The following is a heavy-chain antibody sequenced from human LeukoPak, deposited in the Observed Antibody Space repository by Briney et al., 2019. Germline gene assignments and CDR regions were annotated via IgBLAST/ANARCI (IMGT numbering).Heavy chain of an antibody. V-gene: IGHV3-11*01. CDR1: GFTFSDYY. J-gene: IGHJ4*02. CDR2: ISSSGSTI. Sequence: GGSLRLSCAASGFTFSDYYMSRIRQAPGKGLEWVSYISSSGSTIYYADSVKGRFTISRDNAKNSLYLQMNSLRAEDTAVYYCARAHTAMGIAAAGTLDYWGQGTLVTVSS. D-gene: IGHD6-13*01. CDR3: ARAHTAMGIAAAGTLDY.